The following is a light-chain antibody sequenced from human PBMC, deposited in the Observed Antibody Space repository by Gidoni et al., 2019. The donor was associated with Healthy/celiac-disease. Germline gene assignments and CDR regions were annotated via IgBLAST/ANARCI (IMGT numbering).Light chain of an antibody. Sequence: DLVMTQSPLSLPVTPGEPAAIPCRSSQSPLHSNGYNYLDWYLQKPGQSPQLLIYLGFTRASGVPDRVSGSGSGTDLTLKSSRVEAEEVGVYYCMQALQTGWTFXXXTKVEIK. V-gene: IGKV2-28*01. J-gene: IGKJ1*01. CDR2: LGF. CDR3: MQALQTGWT. CDR1: QSPLHSNGYNY.